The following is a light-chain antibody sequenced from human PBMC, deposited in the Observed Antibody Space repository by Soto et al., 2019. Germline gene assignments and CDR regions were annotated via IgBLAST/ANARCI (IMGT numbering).Light chain of an antibody. V-gene: IGLV2-14*03. CDR3: ISYTDRQSYR. J-gene: IGLJ1*01. CDR1: SSDIGSYNH. CDR2: AVG. Sequence: QSVLTQPASVSGSPGQSITISCSGTSSDIGSYNHVAWYQQFPGKSPKLMIYAVGDRPSGVSDRFSGSKSGITASLTISGLQTEDEADYYCISYTDRQSYRFGTGTK.